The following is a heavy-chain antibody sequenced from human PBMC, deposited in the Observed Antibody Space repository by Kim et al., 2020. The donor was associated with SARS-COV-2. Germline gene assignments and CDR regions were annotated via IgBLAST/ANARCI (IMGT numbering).Heavy chain of an antibody. CDR3: ARGYSSSRNWFDT. D-gene: IGHD6-6*01. CDR2: IYYSGST. J-gene: IGHJ5*02. V-gene: IGHV4-59*13. Sequence: SETLSLTCTVSGGSISSYYWSWIRQPPGKGLEWIGYIYYSGSTNYNPSLKNRVTISVDTSKNQFSLGLSSVTAADTAVYYCARGYSSSRNWFDTWGQGTLVTVSS. CDR1: GGSISSYY.